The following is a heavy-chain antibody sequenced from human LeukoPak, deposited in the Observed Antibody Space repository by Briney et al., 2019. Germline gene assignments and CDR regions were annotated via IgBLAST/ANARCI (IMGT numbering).Heavy chain of an antibody. D-gene: IGHD2-15*01. V-gene: IGHV3-48*03. Sequence: GGSLRLSCAASGFTFSTFEMNWVRQAPGKGLEWVSYISSGGSTIYYADSVKGRFTISRDNARSPLFLQMNSLRAEDTAVYYCARPFCCSGGSCYSGLGYWGQGTLVTVSS. J-gene: IGHJ4*02. CDR3: ARPFCCSGGSCYSGLGY. CDR1: GFTFSTFE. CDR2: ISSGGSTI.